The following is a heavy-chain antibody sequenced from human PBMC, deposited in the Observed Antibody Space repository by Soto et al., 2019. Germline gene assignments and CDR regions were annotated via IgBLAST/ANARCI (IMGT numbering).Heavy chain of an antibody. V-gene: IGHV3-30-3*01. CDR3: ARDLQGLYGMDV. Sequence: SGGSLRLSCAASGFTFSSYAMHWVRQAPGKGLEWVAVISYDGSNKYYADSVKGRFTISRDNSKNTLYLQMNSLRAEDTAVYYCARDLQGLYGMDVWGQGTTVTVSS. CDR2: ISYDGSNK. CDR1: GFTFSSYA. J-gene: IGHJ6*02.